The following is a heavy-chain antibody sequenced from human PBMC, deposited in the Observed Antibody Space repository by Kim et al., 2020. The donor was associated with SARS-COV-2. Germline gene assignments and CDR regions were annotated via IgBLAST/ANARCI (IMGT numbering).Heavy chain of an antibody. CDR2: IYYSGST. Sequence: SETLSLTCTVSGGSISSYYWSWIRQPPGKGLEWIGYIYYSGSTNYNPSLKSRVTISVDTSKNQFSLKLSSVTAADTAVYYCARQDTAMVGTFDYWGQGTLVTFSS. CDR3: ARQDTAMVGTFDY. V-gene: IGHV4-59*08. CDR1: GGSISSYY. J-gene: IGHJ4*02. D-gene: IGHD5-18*01.